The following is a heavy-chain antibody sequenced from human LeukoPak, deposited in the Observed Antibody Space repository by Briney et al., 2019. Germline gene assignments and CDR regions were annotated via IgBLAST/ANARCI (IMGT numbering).Heavy chain of an antibody. J-gene: IGHJ4*02. CDR1: GFTFSNCW. CDR3: ASEVGATRY. V-gene: IGHV3-7*01. CDR2: IKQDGSDK. D-gene: IGHD1-26*01. Sequence: GGSLRLSCAASGFTFSNCWMTWVRQTPGKGLEWVANIKQDGSDKYYVDSVKGRFTISRDNAKNSLYLQMNSLRAEDTAVYYCASEVGATRYWGQGTLVTVSS.